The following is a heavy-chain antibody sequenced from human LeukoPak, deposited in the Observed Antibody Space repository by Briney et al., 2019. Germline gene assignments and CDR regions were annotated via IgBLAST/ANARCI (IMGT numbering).Heavy chain of an antibody. J-gene: IGHJ4*02. CDR3: AKAHIVVVVAATIYYFDY. Sequence: GGSLRLSCAASGFTFSSYAMSWVRQAPGKGLEWVSAISGSGGSTYYADSVKGRFTISRDNSKNTLYLQMNSLRAEDTAVYYCAKAHIVVVVAATIYYFDYWGQGTLVTVSS. V-gene: IGHV3-23*01. CDR1: GFTFSSYA. D-gene: IGHD2-15*01. CDR2: ISGSGGST.